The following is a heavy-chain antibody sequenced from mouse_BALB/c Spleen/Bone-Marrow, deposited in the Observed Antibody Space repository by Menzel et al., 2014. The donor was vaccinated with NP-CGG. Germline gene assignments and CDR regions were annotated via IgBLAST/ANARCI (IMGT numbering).Heavy chain of an antibody. Sequence: VQLKESGAELVKPGASVKLSCTASGFNIKDTYMHWVKLRPEQGLEWIGRIDPANGNTKYDPKFQGKATITADTSSNTAYLQLSSLTSEDTAVYYCAMYYYGSSLFAYWGQGTLVTVSA. CDR3: AMYYYGSSLFAY. CDR2: IDPANGNT. CDR1: GFNIKDTY. J-gene: IGHJ3*01. D-gene: IGHD1-1*01. V-gene: IGHV14-3*02.